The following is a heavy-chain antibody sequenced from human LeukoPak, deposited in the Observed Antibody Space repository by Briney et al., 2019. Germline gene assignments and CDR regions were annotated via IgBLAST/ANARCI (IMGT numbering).Heavy chain of an antibody. CDR2: ISGSGGST. CDR1: GFTFSKSA. J-gene: IGHJ4*02. Sequence: GGSLRLSCAASGFTFSKSAVSWVRQAPGKGLEWVSGISGSGGSTYYADSVKGRFTISRDNAKNSLYLQMNSLRVEDTAVYYCARGLPATLLDYWGQGTLVTVSS. CDR3: ARGLPATLLDY. V-gene: IGHV3-23*01. D-gene: IGHD2-2*01.